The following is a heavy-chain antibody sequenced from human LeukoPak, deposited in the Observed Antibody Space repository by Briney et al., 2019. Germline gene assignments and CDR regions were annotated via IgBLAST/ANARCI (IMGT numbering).Heavy chain of an antibody. CDR3: ARGGNYYDSSGYLYYFDY. Sequence: PGGSLRLSCAASGFTFRDYYMSWIRQAPGKGLEWVSYISSSGSTIYYADSAKGRLTISRDNAKNSLYLQMNSLRAEDTAVYYCARGGNYYDSSGYLYYFDYWGQGTLVTVSS. V-gene: IGHV3-11*04. D-gene: IGHD3-22*01. CDR2: ISSSGSTI. CDR1: GFTFRDYY. J-gene: IGHJ4*02.